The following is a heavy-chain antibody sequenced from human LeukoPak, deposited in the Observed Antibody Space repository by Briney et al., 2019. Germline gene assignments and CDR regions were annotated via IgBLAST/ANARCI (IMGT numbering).Heavy chain of an antibody. D-gene: IGHD2-15*01. CDR2: INHSGST. J-gene: IGHJ4*02. V-gene: IGHV4-34*01. CDR1: GGSFSGYY. CDR3: ARSPYCSGGSCYIDYGDYEGPLVYPYYFDY. Sequence: SETLSLTCAVYGGSFSGYYWSWIRQPPGKGLEWIGEINHSGSTNYNPSLKSRVTISVDTSKNQFSLKLSSVTAADTAVYYCARSPYCSGGSCYIDYGDYEGPLVYPYYFDYWGQGTLVTVSS.